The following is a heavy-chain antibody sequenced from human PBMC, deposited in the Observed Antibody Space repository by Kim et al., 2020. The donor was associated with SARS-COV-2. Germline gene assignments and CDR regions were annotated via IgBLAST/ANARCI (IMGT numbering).Heavy chain of an antibody. V-gene: IGHV4-61*01. CDR3: ARRVGLRVYLDS. D-gene: IGHD3-10*01. CDR1: GGSVRRTSYY. CDR2: ICHSGST. J-gene: IGHJ4*02. Sequence: SETLSLTCNVSGGSVRRTSYYWNWIRQPPGQGLEWIGHICHSGSTNYNPALKSRGIISRDSSKSQLSLKLSTTSAADTAIYYCARRVGLRVYLDSWGQGTLVTVSS.